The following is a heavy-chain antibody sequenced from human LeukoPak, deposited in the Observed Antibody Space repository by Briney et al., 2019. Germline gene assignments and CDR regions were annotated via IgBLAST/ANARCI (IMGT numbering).Heavy chain of an antibody. Sequence: PGGSLRLSCAASGFTFNSYSMHWVRQAPGKGLEWVSYISSSSSTIYYSDSVKGRLTISRDNAKNSLYLQMNSLRAEDTAVYYCARVSMVRAEFDYWGQGTLVTVSS. CDR3: ARVSMVRAEFDY. CDR1: GFTFNSYS. J-gene: IGHJ4*02. V-gene: IGHV3-48*01. D-gene: IGHD3-10*01. CDR2: ISSSSSTI.